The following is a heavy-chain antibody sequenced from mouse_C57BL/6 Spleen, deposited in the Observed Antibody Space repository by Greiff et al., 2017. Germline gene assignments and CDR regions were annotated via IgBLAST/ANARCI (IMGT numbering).Heavy chain of an antibody. Sequence: QVQLQQPGAELVMPGASVKLSCKASGYTFTSYWMHWVKQRPGQGLEWIGEIDPSDSYTNYNQKFKGKSTLTVDKSSSTAYMQLSSLTSEDSAVYYCANGYDGDYPFAYWGQGTLVTVSA. D-gene: IGHD2-3*01. V-gene: IGHV1-69*01. CDR1: GYTFTSYW. CDR3: ANGYDGDYPFAY. CDR2: IDPSDSYT. J-gene: IGHJ3*01.